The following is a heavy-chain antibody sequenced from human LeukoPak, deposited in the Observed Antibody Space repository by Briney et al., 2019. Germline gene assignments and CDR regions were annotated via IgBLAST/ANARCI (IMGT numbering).Heavy chain of an antibody. CDR2: TYFTGST. Sequence: SETLSLTCTVSGGSISSYYWSWIRQPPGKGLEWLGYTYFTGSTNSNPSLKSRVTISLDTSKNQLSLRLTSVTAADTAVYYCARRRQVSYYSPYAFDLWGQGTMVTVSS. V-gene: IGHV4-59*08. D-gene: IGHD2-15*01. CDR3: ARRRQVSYYSPYAFDL. CDR1: GGSISSYY. J-gene: IGHJ3*01.